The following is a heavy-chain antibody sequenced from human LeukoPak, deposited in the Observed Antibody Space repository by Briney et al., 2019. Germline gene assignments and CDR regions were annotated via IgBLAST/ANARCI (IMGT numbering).Heavy chain of an antibody. CDR1: GFTFSSYG. J-gene: IGHJ6*02. Sequence: GGSLRLSCAASGFTFSSYGMHWVRQAPGKGLEWVAVISYDGSNKYYADSVKGRFTISRDNSKNTLYLQMNSLRAEDTAVYYWAKVRANYYSYGMDVGAQGPRVTVSS. CDR3: AKVRANYYSYGMDV. V-gene: IGHV3-30*18. CDR2: ISYDGSNK. D-gene: IGHD3-10*01.